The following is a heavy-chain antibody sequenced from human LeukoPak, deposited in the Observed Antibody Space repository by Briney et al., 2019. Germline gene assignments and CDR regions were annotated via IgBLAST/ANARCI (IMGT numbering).Heavy chain of an antibody. D-gene: IGHD1-1*01. CDR1: GYTFTSYY. V-gene: IGHV1-46*01. CDR2: INPSGGST. J-gene: IGHJ4*02. Sequence: ASVKVSCKASGYTFTSYYMHWVRQAPGQGLEWMGIINPSGGSTSYAQKFQGRVTMTEDTSTDTACMELSSLRSEDTAVYYCATENRYNWNFHFDYWGQGTLVTVSS. CDR3: ATENRYNWNFHFDY.